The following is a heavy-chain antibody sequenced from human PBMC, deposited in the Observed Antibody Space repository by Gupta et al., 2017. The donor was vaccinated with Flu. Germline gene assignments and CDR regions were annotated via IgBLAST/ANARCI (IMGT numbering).Heavy chain of an antibody. J-gene: IGHJ4*02. D-gene: IGHD4-11*01. Sequence: EVQLVESGGGLVQPGGSLRLSCAASGFTFSSYEMNWVRQAPGKGLEWVSYISSSGSTIYYADSVKGRFTISRDNAKNSLYLQMNSLRAEDTAVYYCARDLDGTGGEMTTVTQHLYFDYWGQGTLVTVSS. CDR1: GFTFSSYE. CDR3: ARDLDGTGGEMTTVTQHLYFDY. CDR2: ISSSGSTI. V-gene: IGHV3-48*03.